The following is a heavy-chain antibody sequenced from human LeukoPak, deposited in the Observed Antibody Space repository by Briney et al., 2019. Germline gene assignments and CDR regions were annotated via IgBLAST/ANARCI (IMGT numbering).Heavy chain of an antibody. CDR1: GFTFSRYD. J-gene: IGHJ4*02. CDR2: IHQEGSEK. V-gene: IGHV3-7*01. D-gene: IGHD1-1*01. Sequence: GGSLSLSCVVSGFTFSRYDMNAVREAPGGGLECVAHIHQEGSEKYYVDSVKGRFPIHREHPKNSLNRQMNSRRAEERAVYYFARIRNWNDYFVWGQGTLVTVSS. CDR3: ARIRNWNDYFV.